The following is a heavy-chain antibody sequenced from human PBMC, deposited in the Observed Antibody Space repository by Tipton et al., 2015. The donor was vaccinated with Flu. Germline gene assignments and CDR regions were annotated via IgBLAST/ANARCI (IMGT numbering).Heavy chain of an antibody. Sequence: GSLRLSCATSGFTFTNYWMSWIRQAPRKGLEWVAHISQDGNDKYYADSVKGRFTISRDNAKKSLSLQMNSLRAEDTAVYYCAAFCGGDCYIINYWGQGTLVTVSS. CDR1: GFTFTNYW. J-gene: IGHJ4*02. D-gene: IGHD2-21*01. V-gene: IGHV3-7*03. CDR3: AAFCGGDCYIINY. CDR2: ISQDGNDK.